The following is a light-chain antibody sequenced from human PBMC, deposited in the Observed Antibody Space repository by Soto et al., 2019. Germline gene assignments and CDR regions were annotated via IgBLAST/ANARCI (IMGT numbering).Light chain of an antibody. J-gene: IGKJ4*01. CDR1: QDISNF. V-gene: IGKV1-9*01. Sequence: DIQLTQSPSFLSASVGDRVTITGRASQDISNFLAWYQQKPGKAPKLLIYAASTLQSGVPSRFSGSGSGREFTLTISSLQPEDFATYHCQQLNSYPIATFGGGTKVDIK. CDR2: AAS. CDR3: QQLNSYPIAT.